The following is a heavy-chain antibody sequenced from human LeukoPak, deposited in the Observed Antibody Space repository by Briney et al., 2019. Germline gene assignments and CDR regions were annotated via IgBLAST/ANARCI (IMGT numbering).Heavy chain of an antibody. J-gene: IGHJ4*02. D-gene: IGHD6-19*01. V-gene: IGHV3-30-3*01. CDR2: ISYDGSNK. CDR1: GFTFSSYA. CDR3: AKDLGSGWYHY. Sequence: GGSLRLSCAASGFTFSSYAMHWVRQAPGKGLEWVAVISYDGSNKYYADSVKGRFTISRDNSKNTLHLQMNSLRAEDTAVYYCAKDLGSGWYHYWGQGTLVTVSS.